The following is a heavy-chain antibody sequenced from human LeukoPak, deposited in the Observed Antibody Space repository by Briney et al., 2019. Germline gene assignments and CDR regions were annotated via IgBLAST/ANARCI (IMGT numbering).Heavy chain of an antibody. V-gene: IGHV3-7*01. CDR2: IKEDGSVK. J-gene: IGHJ4*02. D-gene: IGHD6-6*01. CDR1: AFTFSTYS. Sequence: GGSLRLSCTASAFTFSTYSMNWVRQAPGKGLEWVANIKEDGSVKYFVDSVKGRFTISRDNAKNSVYLQMNSLRAEDTAVYYCARVGYSSSSFDYWGQGILVTVSS. CDR3: ARVGYSSSSFDY.